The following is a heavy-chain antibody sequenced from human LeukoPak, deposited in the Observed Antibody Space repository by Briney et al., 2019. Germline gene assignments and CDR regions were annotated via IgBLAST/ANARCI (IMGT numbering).Heavy chain of an antibody. CDR2: ISGSGGTT. CDR1: GFTFTTYG. CDR3: AKGDLGFDY. J-gene: IGHJ4*02. V-gene: IGHV3-23*01. Sequence: PGGSLRLSCAASGFTFTTYGMSWVRQAPGKGLEWVSSISGSGGTTYYADSVKGRFTISRDNSKNTMYLQMNSLRAEDTAVYYCAKGDLGFDYWGQGTLVTVSS. D-gene: IGHD2-21*02.